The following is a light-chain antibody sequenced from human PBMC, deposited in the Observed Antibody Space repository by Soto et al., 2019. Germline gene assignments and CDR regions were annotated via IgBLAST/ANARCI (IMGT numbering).Light chain of an antibody. J-gene: IGKJ1*01. V-gene: IGKV1-6*01. CDR3: LQDYNYPLT. CDR2: AAP. Sequence: AIQLTQSPSSLSASVGDRVTITWRASQDIRNDLGWYQQRPGKAPKLLIYAAPSLQSGVPSRFSGSGSGTDFTLTISSLQPEDFATYYCLQDYNYPLTFGQGTKVDIK. CDR1: QDIRND.